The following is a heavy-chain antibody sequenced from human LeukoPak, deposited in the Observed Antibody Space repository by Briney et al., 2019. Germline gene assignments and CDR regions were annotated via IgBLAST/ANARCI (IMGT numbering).Heavy chain of an antibody. J-gene: IGHJ4*02. CDR2: IDYSGST. Sequence: PSETLSLTCTVPGGSIRNYCWSWIRQPPGKGLEWIGCIDYSGSTNYNPSLKSRVTFSVDTSKNQFSLKLSSVTAADTAVYYCARGQAGSLLDYWGQGILVTVSS. V-gene: IGHV4-59*08. CDR3: ARGQAGSLLDY. D-gene: IGHD6-13*01. CDR1: GGSIRNYC.